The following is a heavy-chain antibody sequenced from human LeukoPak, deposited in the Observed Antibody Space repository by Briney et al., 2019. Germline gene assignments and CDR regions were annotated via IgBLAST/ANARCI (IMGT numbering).Heavy chain of an antibody. Sequence: GGSLRLSFAASGFTFSSYAMHWVRQAPGKGLEYVSAISSKGGSTYYANSVKGRFTISRDNSKNTLYLQMGSLRAEDMAVYYCARVRYYDSSGYLDYWGQGTLVTVSS. CDR1: GFTFSSYA. CDR2: ISSKGGST. J-gene: IGHJ4*02. V-gene: IGHV3-64*01. D-gene: IGHD3-22*01. CDR3: ARVRYYDSSGYLDY.